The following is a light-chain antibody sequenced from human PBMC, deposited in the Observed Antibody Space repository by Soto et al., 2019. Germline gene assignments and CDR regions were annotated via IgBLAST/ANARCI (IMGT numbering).Light chain of an antibody. Sequence: TVMTQSPATLSVSPGERATLSCRASQSISSNLAWFQQKPGQAPRLLIYDASTMATGFPARFSGSGSGTEFTLTISSLEPEDFAVYYCQQRSNWPPITFGQGTRLEIK. CDR2: DAS. CDR3: QQRSNWPPIT. V-gene: IGKV3-15*01. CDR1: QSISSN. J-gene: IGKJ5*01.